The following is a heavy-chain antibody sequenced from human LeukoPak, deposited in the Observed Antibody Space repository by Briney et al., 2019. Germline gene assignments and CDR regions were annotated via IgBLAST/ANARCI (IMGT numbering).Heavy chain of an antibody. CDR2: ISTSGSPI. CDR1: GFTFRRYE. V-gene: IGHV3-48*03. J-gene: IGHJ4*02. Sequence: AGRSLRLSCGASGFTFRRYEMNWVRQAPGKGLEWVSYISTSGSPIYYADSVKGRFTISRDNANNSLYLQMNSLRAEDTAVYYCARETSPFDCWGQGTLVTVSS. CDR3: ARETSPFDC.